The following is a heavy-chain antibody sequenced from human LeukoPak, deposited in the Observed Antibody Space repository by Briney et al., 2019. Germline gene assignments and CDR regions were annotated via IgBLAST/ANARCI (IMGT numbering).Heavy chain of an antibody. CDR3: ARGMDDTPIATGS. V-gene: IGHV3-7*01. CDR2: IQQDGSEK. Sequence: GGSLRLSCAASGFTFNNYWMSWVRQAPGKGPEWVANIQQDGSEKYYVDSVKGRFTISRDNAKNSLFLQMNSLRAEDTAVYYCARGMDDTPIATGSWGQGTLVTVSS. J-gene: IGHJ5*02. CDR1: GFTFNNYW. D-gene: IGHD6-13*01.